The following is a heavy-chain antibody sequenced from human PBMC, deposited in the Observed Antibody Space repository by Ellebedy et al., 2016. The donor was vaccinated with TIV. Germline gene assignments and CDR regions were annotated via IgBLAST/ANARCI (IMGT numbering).Heavy chain of an antibody. D-gene: IGHD6-25*01. CDR1: GGSISSYY. CDR3: ARLSDVIAAAD. CDR2: IYTSGST. V-gene: IGHV4-4*07. J-gene: IGHJ4*02. Sequence: SETLSLTCTVSGGSISSYYWSWIRQPAGKGLEWIGRIYTSGSTNYNPSLKSRVTISVDTSKNQFSLKLSSVTAADTAVYYRARLSDVIAAADWGQGTLVTVSS.